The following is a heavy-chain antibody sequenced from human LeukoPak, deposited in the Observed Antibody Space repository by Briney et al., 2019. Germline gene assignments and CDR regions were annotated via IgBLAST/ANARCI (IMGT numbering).Heavy chain of an antibody. V-gene: IGHV3-9*01. J-gene: IGHJ4*02. Sequence: PAGRSLRLSCAASGFTFDDYAMHWVRQAPGKGLEWVSGISWNSGSIGYADSVKGRFTISRDNAKSSLYLQMNSLRAEDTALYYCAKGGHALDYWGQGTLVTVSS. CDR1: GFTFDDYA. CDR3: AKGGHALDY. D-gene: IGHD2-8*01. CDR2: ISWNSGSI.